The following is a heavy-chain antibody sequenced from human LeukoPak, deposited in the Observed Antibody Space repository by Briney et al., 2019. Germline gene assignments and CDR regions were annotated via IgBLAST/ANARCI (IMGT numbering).Heavy chain of an antibody. Sequence: PGGSLRLSCTASGFTFSRYWMSWVRQAPGKGPEWVAHIKENGNEQYYAESVKGRFTISRDNAEKSLCLQMNSLRAGDTAVHYCARGPGDFDASDIWGQGTMVTVSS. V-gene: IGHV3-7*01. D-gene: IGHD1-14*01. CDR3: ARGPGDFDASDI. J-gene: IGHJ3*02. CDR2: IKENGNEQ. CDR1: GFTFSRYW.